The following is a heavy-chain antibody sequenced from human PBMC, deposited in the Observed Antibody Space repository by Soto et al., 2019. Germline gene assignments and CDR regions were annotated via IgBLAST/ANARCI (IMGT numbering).Heavy chain of an antibody. D-gene: IGHD3-16*02. CDR2: IYYSGST. V-gene: IGHV4-31*03. CDR1: GGSISSGGYY. J-gene: IGHJ2*01. CDR3: ARGPHDYVWGSYRASSWYFDL. Sequence: QVQLQESGPGLVKPSQTLSLTCTVSGGSISSGGYYWSWIRQHPGKGLEWIGYIYYSGSTYYNPSLKSRVTISVDTSKNQFSLKLSSVTAADTAVYYCARGPHDYVWGSYRASSWYFDLWGRGTLVTVSS.